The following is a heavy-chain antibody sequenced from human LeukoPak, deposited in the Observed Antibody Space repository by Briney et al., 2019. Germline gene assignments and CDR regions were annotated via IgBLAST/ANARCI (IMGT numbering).Heavy chain of an antibody. V-gene: IGHV3-23*01. CDR1: GFTFKYYG. J-gene: IGHJ4*02. D-gene: IGHD5-24*01. CDR2: ISGSGAST. Sequence: PGGSLRLSCAASGFTFKYYGMNWVRQAPGKGLEWVSTISGSGASTYYADSVEGRLTISRDNSKNTLYLQMISLRAEDTAVYYCAKSGYNRFDYWGQGTLVTVSS. CDR3: AKSGYNRFDY.